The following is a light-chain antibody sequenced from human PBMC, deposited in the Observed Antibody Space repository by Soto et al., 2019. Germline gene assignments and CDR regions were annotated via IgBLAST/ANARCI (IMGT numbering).Light chain of an antibody. J-gene: IGKJ5*01. CDR1: ESISRH. CDR2: AAS. V-gene: IGKV1-39*01. CDR3: QQSYSTLSIV. Sequence: DIQMTQSPSSLSASVGDRVTITCRASESISRHLNWYQQKPGKAPKLLIYAASSLQNGAPSRFSGSGSGTDFTLPIRNLQPEDFATYYCQQSYSTLSIVFGQRTRLEIK.